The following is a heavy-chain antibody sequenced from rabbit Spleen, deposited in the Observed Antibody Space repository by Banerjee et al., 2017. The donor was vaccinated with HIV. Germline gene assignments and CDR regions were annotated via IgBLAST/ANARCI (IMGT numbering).Heavy chain of an antibody. CDR3: ARDAGTSFSTYGMDL. J-gene: IGHJ6*01. CDR2: IYAGSSDST. V-gene: IGHV1S40*01. CDR1: GFSFNSGDD. Sequence: QSLEESGGGLVKPGASLTLTCKASGFSFNSGDDMCWVRQAPGKGLEWIACIYAGSSDSTYSATWAKGRFTISKTSSTTVTLQMTSLTAADTATYFCARDAGTSFSTYGMDLWGQGTLVTVS. D-gene: IGHD8-1*01.